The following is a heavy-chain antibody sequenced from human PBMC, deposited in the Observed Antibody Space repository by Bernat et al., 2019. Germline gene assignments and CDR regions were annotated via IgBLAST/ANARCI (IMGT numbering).Heavy chain of an antibody. D-gene: IGHD3-22*01. CDR1: GFTFISSA. CDR2: ISGSGGST. CDR3: AKALDPYYYDSSGYSISY. J-gene: IGHJ4*02. V-gene: IGHV3-23*01. Sequence: EVQLLESGGGLVQPGGSLRLSCAASGFTFISSAMSWVRQAPGKGLEWVSVISGSGGSTYYADSVKGRFTISRDNSKNTLYLQMNSLRAEDTAVYYCAKALDPYYYDSSGYSISYWGQGTLVTVSS.